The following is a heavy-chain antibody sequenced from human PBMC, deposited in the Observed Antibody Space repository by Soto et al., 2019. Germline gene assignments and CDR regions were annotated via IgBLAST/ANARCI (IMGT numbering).Heavy chain of an antibody. Sequence: DSVKVSCKASGYTFTSYAMHWVRQAPGQRLEWMGWINAGNGNTKYSQKFQGRVTITRDTSASTAYMELSSLRSEDTAVYYCARSGRLVRSWNYSDYRGQGPLVTVSS. V-gene: IGHV1-3*01. CDR2: INAGNGNT. J-gene: IGHJ4*02. CDR3: ARSGRLVRSWNYSDY. D-gene: IGHD6-19*01. CDR1: GYTFTSYA.